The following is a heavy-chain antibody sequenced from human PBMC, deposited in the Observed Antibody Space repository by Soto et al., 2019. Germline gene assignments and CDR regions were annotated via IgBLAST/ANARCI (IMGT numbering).Heavy chain of an antibody. J-gene: IGHJ6*02. D-gene: IGHD2-15*01. V-gene: IGHV4-34*01. CDR1: GWSFSGYY. CDR3: ARGLGYCSGGSCQLSYYYGMDV. CDR2: INHSGST. Sequence: PSETLSLTCAVYGWSFSGYYWSWIRQPPGKGLEWIGEINHSGSTNYNPSLKSRVTISVDTSKNQFSLKLSSVTAADTAVYYCARGLGYCSGGSCQLSYYYGMDVWGQGTTVTVSS.